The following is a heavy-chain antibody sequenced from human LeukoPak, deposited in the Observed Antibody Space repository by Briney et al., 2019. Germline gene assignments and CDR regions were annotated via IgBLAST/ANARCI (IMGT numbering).Heavy chain of an antibody. CDR3: ARQWGGYYYDSSGYYPGVFDY. CDR2: INPNSDGT. D-gene: IGHD3-22*01. Sequence: ASVKVSCKASGYTFTGYYMHWVRQAPGQGLEWMGWINPNSDGTNYAQKFQGRVTMTRDTSISTAYMALSRLRSDDTAVYYCARQWGGYYYDSSGYYPGVFDYWGQGTLVTVSS. V-gene: IGHV1-2*02. CDR1: GYTFTGYY. J-gene: IGHJ4*02.